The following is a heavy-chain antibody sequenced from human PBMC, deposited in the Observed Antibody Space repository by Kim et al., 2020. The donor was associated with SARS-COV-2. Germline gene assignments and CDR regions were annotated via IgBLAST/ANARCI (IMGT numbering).Heavy chain of an antibody. CDR2: GDT. Sequence: GDTKPSQKFQGRVTITRDTLTSTVYMELSSLTAEDTAVYYCARGSMATYDYWGQGTLVPVS. J-gene: IGHJ4*02. V-gene: IGHV1-3*01. CDR3: ARGSMATYDY. D-gene: IGHD3-10*01.